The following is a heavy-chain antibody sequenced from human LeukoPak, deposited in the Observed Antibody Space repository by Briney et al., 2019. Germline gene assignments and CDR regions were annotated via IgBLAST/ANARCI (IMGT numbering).Heavy chain of an antibody. D-gene: IGHD4-17*01. CDR3: ARDRDYGTFDY. J-gene: IGHJ4*02. CDR1: GFTFSSYE. Sequence: GRSLRLSCAASGFTFSSYEMNWVRQAPGKGLEWVSSISVSGTYIYYSDSVKGRFTISRDNSKNSLYLEMNSLRSDDTAIYYCARDRDYGTFDYWGQGTLVTVSS. CDR2: ISVSGTYI. V-gene: IGHV3-21*01.